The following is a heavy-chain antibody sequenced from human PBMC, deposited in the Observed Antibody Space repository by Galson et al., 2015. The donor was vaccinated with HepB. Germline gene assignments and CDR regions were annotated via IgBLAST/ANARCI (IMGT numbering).Heavy chain of an antibody. J-gene: IGHJ4*02. CDR1: GFAVNNYA. V-gene: IGHV3-30*04. D-gene: IGHD6-19*01. CDR2: ISYDGSKN. Sequence: SLRLSCAASGFAVNNYAMHWVRQAPGKGLEWVAAISYDGSKNYFADHVQGRLNISRDNSKNTLYMQMNSLRTADTAVYCRARLQCLRKTCSPSVREWLAPMDDWGQGTLVTVSS. CDR3: ARLQCLRKTCSPSVREWLAPMDD.